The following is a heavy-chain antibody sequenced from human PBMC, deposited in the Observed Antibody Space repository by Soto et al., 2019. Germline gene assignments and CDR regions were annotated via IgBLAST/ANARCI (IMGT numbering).Heavy chain of an antibody. J-gene: IGHJ5*02. D-gene: IGHD3-3*01. V-gene: IGHV4-31*03. Sequence: SETLSLTCTVSGGSVSSGDYYWSWIRQHPGKGLEWIGYIYYSGSTYYNPSLKSRVTISVDTSKNQFSLKLSSVTAADTAVYYCARWWSGSRQGFDPWGQGTLVTVSS. CDR2: IYYSGST. CDR3: ARWWSGSRQGFDP. CDR1: GGSVSSGDYY.